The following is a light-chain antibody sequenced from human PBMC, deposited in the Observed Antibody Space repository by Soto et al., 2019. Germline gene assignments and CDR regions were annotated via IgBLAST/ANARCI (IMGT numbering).Light chain of an antibody. CDR3: QQYFGSPWA. J-gene: IGKJ1*01. CDR2: GAS. Sequence: EIVMTQSPATLSVSPGERATLSCRASQSVSSNYLAWYQQKPGQAPRLLIYGASSRLTGIPDRFSGSGSGTDFTLTISGLEPEDFAVYYCQQYFGSPWAFGQGTKGDIK. V-gene: IGKV3-20*01. CDR1: QSVSSNY.